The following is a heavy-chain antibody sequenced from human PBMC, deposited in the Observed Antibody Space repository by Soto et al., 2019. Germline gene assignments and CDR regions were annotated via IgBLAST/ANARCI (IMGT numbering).Heavy chain of an antibody. CDR2: ISGSGGTT. V-gene: IGHV3-23*01. CDR1: TFTFTDYA. CDR3: ATISDRGIAAALDS. J-gene: IGHJ4*02. Sequence: EVQLLESGGGLVRPGGSLRLSCVASTFTFTDYAMSWVGQAPGEGLEWVSAISGSGGTTYYAESVKGRFSISRDNSKNTLYLHLNSLRVEDTAIYYCATISDRGIAAALDSWGQGTLVTVSS. D-gene: IGHD6-13*01.